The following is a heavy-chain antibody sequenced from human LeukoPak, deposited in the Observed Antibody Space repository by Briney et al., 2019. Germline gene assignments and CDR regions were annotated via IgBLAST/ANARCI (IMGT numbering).Heavy chain of an antibody. CDR1: GGSFSGYY. CDR3: ARLKRSTARYGYDY. Sequence: SEPLSLTCAVYGGSFSGYYWSWIRQPPGKGLEWIGEINHSGSTNYNPSLKSRVTISVDTSKNQFSLKLSSVTAADTAVYYCARLKRSTARYGYDYWGQGTLVTVSS. J-gene: IGHJ4*02. CDR2: INHSGST. D-gene: IGHD5/OR15-5a*01. V-gene: IGHV4-34*01.